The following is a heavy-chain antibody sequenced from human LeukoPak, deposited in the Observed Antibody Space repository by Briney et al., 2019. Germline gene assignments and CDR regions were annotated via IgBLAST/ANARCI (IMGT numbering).Heavy chain of an antibody. CDR2: IYYSGST. V-gene: IGHV4-39*07. CDR1: GGSISSSSYY. J-gene: IGHJ2*01. Sequence: KPSETLSLTCTVSGGSISSSSYYWGWIRQPPGKGLEWIGSIYYSGSTYYNPSLKSRVTISVDTSKNQFSLKLSSVTAADTAVYYCAREGARSRYFDLWGRGTLVTVSS. D-gene: IGHD3-16*01. CDR3: AREGARSRYFDL.